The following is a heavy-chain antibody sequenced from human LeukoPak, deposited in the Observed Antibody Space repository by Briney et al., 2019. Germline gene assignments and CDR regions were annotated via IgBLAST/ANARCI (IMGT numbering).Heavy chain of an antibody. Sequence: SETLSLTCTVSGGSISSSSYYWGWIRQPPGKRLEWIGSISYSGSTYYNPSLKSRVTISVDTSKNQFSLKLSSVTAADTAVYYCARDLVEMATITSNTFDYWGQGTLVTVSS. D-gene: IGHD5-24*01. V-gene: IGHV4-39*07. J-gene: IGHJ4*02. CDR2: ISYSGST. CDR3: ARDLVEMATITSNTFDY. CDR1: GGSISSSSYY.